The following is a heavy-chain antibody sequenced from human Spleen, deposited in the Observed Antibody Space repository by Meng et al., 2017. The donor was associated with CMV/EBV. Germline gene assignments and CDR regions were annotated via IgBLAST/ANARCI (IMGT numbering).Heavy chain of an antibody. D-gene: IGHD5-18*01. CDR1: GGSVSSSGYY. CDR2: IYYSGTT. V-gene: IGHV4-39*07. J-gene: IGHJ3*02. Sequence: GSLRLSCTVSGGSVSSSGYYWGWIRQPPGKGLEWIESIYYSGTTYDNPSLRSRVTISVDTSKNQFSLKLTSVTAADTAVYYCARGVEEYTYGYFAFDMWGQGTMVTVSS. CDR3: ARGVEEYTYGYFAFDM.